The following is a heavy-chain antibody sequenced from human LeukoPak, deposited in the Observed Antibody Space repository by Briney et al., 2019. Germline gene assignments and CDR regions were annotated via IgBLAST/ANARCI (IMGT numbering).Heavy chain of an antibody. Sequence: GGSLRLSCAASGLTVSRNYMSWVRHAPGKGMGWVSVIYSGGSTYYADSVKVRFTISRDNSKNTLYLQMNSVRAEDTAVYYCARELVAYYFDYWGQGTLVAVSS. CDR1: GLTVSRNY. V-gene: IGHV3-66*01. D-gene: IGHD2-8*02. CDR3: ARELVAYYFDY. J-gene: IGHJ4*02. CDR2: IYSGGST.